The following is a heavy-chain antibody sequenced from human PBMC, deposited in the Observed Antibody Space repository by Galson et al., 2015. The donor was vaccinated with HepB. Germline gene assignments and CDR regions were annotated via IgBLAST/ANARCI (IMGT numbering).Heavy chain of an antibody. J-gene: IGHJ6*02. CDR2: ISYDGSNK. Sequence: SLRLSCAASGFTFSSYAMHWVRQAPGKGLEWVAVISYDGSNKYYADSVKGRFTISRDNSKNTLYLQMNSLRAEDTAVYYCARDDPPLLWFGDWLDYYYGMDVWGQGTTVTVSS. V-gene: IGHV3-30*04. D-gene: IGHD3-10*01. CDR3: ARDDPPLLWFGDWLDYYYGMDV. CDR1: GFTFSSYA.